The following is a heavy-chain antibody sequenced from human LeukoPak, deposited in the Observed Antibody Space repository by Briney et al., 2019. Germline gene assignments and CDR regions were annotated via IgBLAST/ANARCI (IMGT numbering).Heavy chain of an antibody. J-gene: IGHJ4*02. CDR1: GDSFSDYY. D-gene: IGHD3-9*01. V-gene: IGHV4-59*08. CDR2: IFYTGNT. CDR3: ASPGTYYDILTGPFDY. Sequence: PSETLSLTCIVSGDSFSDYYWTWIRQPPGKQLEWIGYIFYTGNTNYNPSLKSRVTISVDTSKNQFSLKLSSVTAADTAVYYCASPGTYYDILTGPFDYWGQGTLVTVSS.